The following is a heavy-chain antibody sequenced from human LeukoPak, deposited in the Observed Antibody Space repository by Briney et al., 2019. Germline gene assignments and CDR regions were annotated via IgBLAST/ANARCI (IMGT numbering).Heavy chain of an antibody. D-gene: IGHD3-16*01. J-gene: IGHJ5*02. Sequence: SETLPLTCTVSAGSISTFYWTWIRQPAGKGLEWIGRINNSGSANYNPSVRGLGRMSVDRSKTQFSLTLSSVIAADTAVDVCALEGGDPTLLTAWGQ. CDR3: ALEGGDPTLLTA. CDR1: AGSISTFY. V-gene: IGHV4-4*07. CDR2: INNSGSA.